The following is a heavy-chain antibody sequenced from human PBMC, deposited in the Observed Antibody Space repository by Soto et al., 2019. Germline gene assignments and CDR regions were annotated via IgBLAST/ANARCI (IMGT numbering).Heavy chain of an antibody. Sequence: SVKVSCKASVGTFSSYAISWVRQDPGQGLEWMGGIIPIFGTANYAQKFQGRVTITADESTSTAYMELSSLRSEDTAVYYCATSVVVPAAIYYFDYWRQGTLVTVSS. CDR1: VGTFSSYA. D-gene: IGHD2-2*02. CDR3: ATSVVVPAAIYYFDY. CDR2: IIPIFGTA. J-gene: IGHJ4*02. V-gene: IGHV1-69*13.